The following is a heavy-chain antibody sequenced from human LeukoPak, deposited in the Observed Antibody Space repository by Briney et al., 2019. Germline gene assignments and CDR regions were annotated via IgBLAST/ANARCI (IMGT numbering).Heavy chain of an antibody. V-gene: IGHV3-30*18. CDR1: GFTFSSYG. CDR2: ISYDGSDT. D-gene: IGHD1-26*01. Sequence: GGSLRLSCAASGFTFSSYGMHWVRQAPGKGLEWVAIISYDGSDTYYTDSVKGRFTISRDNTKNTLFLQMNSLRAEDTAVYYCAKDAKWELPHDYWGQGTLVAVSS. J-gene: IGHJ4*02. CDR3: AKDAKWELPHDY.